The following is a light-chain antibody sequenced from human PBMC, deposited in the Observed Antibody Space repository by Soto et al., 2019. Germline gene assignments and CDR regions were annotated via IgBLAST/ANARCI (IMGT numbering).Light chain of an antibody. Sequence: EIRMTQSPSTLSASVGDRFTITCLASQTISNYLNWYQQKPGKAPYLLIYAASSLQSGVPSRFSGSSSGTDFTLTITSLQPEDFATYYCQQTYSTPITVGQGTRLEIK. J-gene: IGKJ5*01. CDR3: QQTYSTPIT. CDR1: QTISNY. CDR2: AAS. V-gene: IGKV1-39*01.